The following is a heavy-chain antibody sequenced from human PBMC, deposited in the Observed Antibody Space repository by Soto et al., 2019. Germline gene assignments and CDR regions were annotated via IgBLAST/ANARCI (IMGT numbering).Heavy chain of an antibody. D-gene: IGHD6-13*01. J-gene: IGHJ6*02. CDR3: ATTAAAGKYYNGMDV. Sequence: PGESLKISCKGSGYSFTSYWIGWVRQMPGKGLELMRIIYPGDSDTRYSPSFQGQVTISADKSISTAYLQWSSLKASDTAMYYCATTAAAGKYYNGMDVWGQGTTVTVSS. V-gene: IGHV5-51*01. CDR1: GYSFTSYW. CDR2: IYPGDSDT.